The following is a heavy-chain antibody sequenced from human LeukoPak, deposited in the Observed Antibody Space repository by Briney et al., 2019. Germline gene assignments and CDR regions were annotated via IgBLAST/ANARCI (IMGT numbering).Heavy chain of an antibody. V-gene: IGHV3-11*01. CDR2: ISSSGSTI. J-gene: IGHJ4*02. Sequence: GRSLRPSCAASGFTFSDYYMSWIRQAPGKGLEWVLYISSSGSTIYYADSVKSRFIISRDNDKNSLYLQKNSLRAEDTAVYYCAREGTETAEATLWGQGTLVTVSS. CDR1: GFTFSDYY. D-gene: IGHD1-26*01. CDR3: AREGTETAEATL.